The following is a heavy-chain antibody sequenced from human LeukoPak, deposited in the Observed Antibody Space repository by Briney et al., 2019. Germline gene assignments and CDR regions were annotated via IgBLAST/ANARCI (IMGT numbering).Heavy chain of an antibody. J-gene: IGHJ4*02. CDR2: IYTSGST. Sequence: PSETLSLTCTVSGGSISSYYWSWIRQPAGKGLEWIGRIYTSGSTNYNPSLKSRVTMSVDTSKNQFSLKLSSVTAADTAVYYCARELWTAAAGTLAFDYWGQGTLVTVSS. V-gene: IGHV4-4*07. CDR1: GGSISSYY. CDR3: ARELWTAAAGTLAFDY. D-gene: IGHD6-13*01.